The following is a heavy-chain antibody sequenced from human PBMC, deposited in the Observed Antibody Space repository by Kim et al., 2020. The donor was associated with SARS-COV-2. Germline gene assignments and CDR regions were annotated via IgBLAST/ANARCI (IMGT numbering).Heavy chain of an antibody. D-gene: IGHD1-26*01. V-gene: IGHV4-61*07. CDR2: T. J-gene: IGHJ4*02. CDR3: ARRSGSYRFDY. Sequence: TNSNPSLTSRVTISVVTSKTQFSLHLSSVTAADPAVYYCARRSGSYRFDYWGQGTLVTVSS.